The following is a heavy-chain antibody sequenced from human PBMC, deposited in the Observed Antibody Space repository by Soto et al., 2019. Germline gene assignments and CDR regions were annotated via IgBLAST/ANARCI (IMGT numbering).Heavy chain of an antibody. V-gene: IGHV4-30-2*01. CDR2: ISPSGRP. CDR1: GGSVSSAGYS. D-gene: IGHD2-8*01. J-gene: IGHJ5*02. CDR3: TRGVLS. Sequence: QVQLQEYGSRLVRPSQPLSLTCSVSGGSVSSAGYSCIWIRQAPGKGLEWIGFISPSGRPAYIPSLKGGVSISVDTSNSQVSLELSSVSAADTAVYYCTRGVLSWRPGTLVTVSS.